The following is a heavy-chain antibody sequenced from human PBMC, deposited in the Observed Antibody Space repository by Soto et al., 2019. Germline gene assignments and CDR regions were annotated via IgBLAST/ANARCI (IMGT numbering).Heavy chain of an antibody. CDR2: ISNSGDRT. V-gene: IGHV3-23*01. Sequence: EVQLLESGGGLVQPGGSLRLSCAASGFTFSGYAMSWVRQAPGKGLEWVSSISNSGDRTFYADSVEGRCTISRDNSKNTLYLEMNSLRAGDTAIYDCIHGYFYDAWGQGTLVTVSS. CDR3: IHGYFYDA. J-gene: IGHJ4*02. D-gene: IGHD3-22*01. CDR1: GFTFSGYA.